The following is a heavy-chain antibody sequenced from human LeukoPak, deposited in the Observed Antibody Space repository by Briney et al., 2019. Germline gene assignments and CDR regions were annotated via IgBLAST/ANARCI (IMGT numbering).Heavy chain of an antibody. J-gene: IGHJ3*02. CDR2: IDSSSSYI. CDR3: ARPGITGTMGYGAFDI. Sequence: GGSLRLSCAASGFTFSSYSINWVRQAPGKGLEWVSSIDSSSSYIYYADSVKGRFTISRDNPKNSLFLQMNSLRVEDTAVYYCARPGITGTMGYGAFDIWGQGTRVTVSS. V-gene: IGHV3-21*01. CDR1: GFTFSSYS. D-gene: IGHD1-7*01.